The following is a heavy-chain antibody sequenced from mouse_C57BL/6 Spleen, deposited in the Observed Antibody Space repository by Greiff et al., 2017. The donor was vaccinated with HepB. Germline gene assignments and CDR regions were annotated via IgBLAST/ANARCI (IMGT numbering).Heavy chain of an antibody. CDR2: IRNKANGYTT. J-gene: IGHJ4*01. Sequence: EVQLMESGGGLVQPGGSLSLSCAASGFTFTDYYMSWVRQPPGKALEWLGFIRNKANGYTTEYSASVKGRFTISRDNSQSILYLQMNALRAEDSATYYCARYITTTGAMDYWGQGTSVTVSS. V-gene: IGHV7-3*01. CDR3: ARYITTTGAMDY. D-gene: IGHD1-1*01. CDR1: GFTFTDYY.